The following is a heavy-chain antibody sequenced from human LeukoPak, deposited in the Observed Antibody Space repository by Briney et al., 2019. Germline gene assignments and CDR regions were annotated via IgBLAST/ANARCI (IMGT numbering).Heavy chain of an antibody. D-gene: IGHD1-26*01. J-gene: IGHJ3*02. CDR3: AGRGSGAFDI. CDR1: GFTVSSNY. Sequence: GGSLRLSCEASGFTVSSNYMSWVRQAPEKGLEWVSVICSGGSTYYADSVKGRFTISRDNSKNTLYLQMNSLRAEDTAVYYCAGRGSGAFDIWGQGTMVTVSS. CDR2: ICSGGST. V-gene: IGHV3-66*01.